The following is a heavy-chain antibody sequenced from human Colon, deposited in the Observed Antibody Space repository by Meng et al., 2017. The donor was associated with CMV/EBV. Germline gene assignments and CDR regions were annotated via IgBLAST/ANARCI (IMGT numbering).Heavy chain of an antibody. D-gene: IGHD2-2*01. V-gene: IGHV1-18*01. CDR2: MSAYSGDT. CDR1: TSYG. Sequence: TSYGISWVRQAPGQGPEWMGWMSAYSGDTDYSQKFQGRVSMTRDTSTNTAFLELGSLRSDDTAVYFCARDGSGYCSGTSCYEAFDYWGQGTLVTVSS. CDR3: ARDGSGYCSGTSCYEAFDY. J-gene: IGHJ4*02.